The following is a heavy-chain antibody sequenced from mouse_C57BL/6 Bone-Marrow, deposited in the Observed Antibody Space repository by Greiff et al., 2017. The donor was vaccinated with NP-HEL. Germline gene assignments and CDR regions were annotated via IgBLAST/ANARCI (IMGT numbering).Heavy chain of an antibody. V-gene: IGHV5-4*01. Sequence: EVKLMESGGGLVKPGGSLKLSCAASGFTFSSYAMSWVRQTPEKRLEWVATISDGGSYTYYPDNVKGRFTISRDNAKNHLYLQMSHLKSEDTAMYYCARDRYYGSSYFDYWGQGTTLTVSS. CDR2: ISDGGSYT. D-gene: IGHD1-1*01. CDR1: GFTFSSYA. J-gene: IGHJ2*01. CDR3: ARDRYYGSSYFDY.